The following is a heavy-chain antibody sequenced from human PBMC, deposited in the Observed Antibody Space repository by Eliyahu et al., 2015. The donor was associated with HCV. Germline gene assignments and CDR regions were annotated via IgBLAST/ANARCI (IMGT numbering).Heavy chain of an antibody. V-gene: IGHV3-53*02. J-gene: IGHJ4*02. CDR1: GFIVSSSY. CDR3: TRGDETLDS. CDR2: IYSGGSK. Sequence: EVQLVESGGGLIQPGGSLRLSCAVSGFIVSSSYMTWVRQAPGKGLEWVSVIYSGGSKFYPDSVKGRFTVSRDNSKNTLYLQMNSLRAEDTAVYYCTRGDETLDSWGQGTLVTVSS.